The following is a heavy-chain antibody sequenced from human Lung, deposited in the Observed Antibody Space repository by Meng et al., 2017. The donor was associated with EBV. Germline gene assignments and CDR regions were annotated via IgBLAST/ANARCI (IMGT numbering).Heavy chain of an antibody. J-gene: IGHJ4*02. CDR3: SFTES. D-gene: IGHD1-14*01. CDR1: GFTFSSYG. Sequence: VPLVGSWGGLVQPGRSLRLSCAASGFTFSSYGMHWVRQAPGKGLEWVAVISYDGSNKYYADSVKGRFTISRDNSKNTLYLQMNSLRAEDTAVYYCSFTESWGQGTLVTVSS. CDR2: ISYDGSNK. V-gene: IGHV3-30*03.